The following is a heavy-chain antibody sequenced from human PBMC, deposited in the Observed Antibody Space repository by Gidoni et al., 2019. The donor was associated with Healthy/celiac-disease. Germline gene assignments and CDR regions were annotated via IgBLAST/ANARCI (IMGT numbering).Heavy chain of an antibody. CDR3: ALHSSSWFFDY. D-gene: IGHD6-13*01. J-gene: IGHJ4*02. V-gene: IGHV4-39*01. CDR2: IYYSVST. CDR1: GGSISSSSYY. Sequence: QLQLQESGPGLVKPSETLSLTCTVSGGSISSSSYYWGWIRPPPGKGLEWIGSIYYSVSTYYNPSLKSRVTISVDTSKNQFSLKLSSVTAADTAVYDCALHSSSWFFDYWGQGTLVTVSS.